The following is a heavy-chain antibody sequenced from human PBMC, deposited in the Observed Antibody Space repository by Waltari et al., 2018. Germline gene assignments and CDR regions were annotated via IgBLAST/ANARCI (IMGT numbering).Heavy chain of an antibody. J-gene: IGHJ4*02. CDR2: ISGSGGST. Sequence: EVQLLESGGGLVQPGGSLRLSGAASGFTFSSHDMSWVRQAPGKGLEWVSAISGSGGSTYYADSVKGRFTISRDNSKNTLYLQMNSLRAEDTAVYYCAKVPSKRIVVEWWGQGTLVTVSS. CDR3: AKVPSKRIVVEW. D-gene: IGHD3-22*01. CDR1: GFTFSSHD. V-gene: IGHV3-23*01.